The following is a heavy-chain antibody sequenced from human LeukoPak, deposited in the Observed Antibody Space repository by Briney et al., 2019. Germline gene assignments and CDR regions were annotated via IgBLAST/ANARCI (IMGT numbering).Heavy chain of an antibody. D-gene: IGHD1-26*01. CDR3: ARVGGLDAFDI. J-gene: IGHJ3*02. CDR1: GFTVSSNY. Sequence: GGSLRLPCAASGFTVSSNYMSWVRQAPGKGLEWVSVIYSGGSTYYTDSVKGRFTISRHNSQNTLFLQMNSLRAEDTAVYYCARVGGLDAFDIWGQGTMVTVSS. V-gene: IGHV3-53*04. CDR2: IYSGGST.